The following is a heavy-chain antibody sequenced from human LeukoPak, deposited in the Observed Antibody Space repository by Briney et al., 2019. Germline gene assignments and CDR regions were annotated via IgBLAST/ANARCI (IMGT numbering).Heavy chain of an antibody. CDR3: ARDHQAKITMIVVYAFDI. Sequence: GGSLRLSCAASGFTFSTSAMNWVRQAPGKGLEWVSSISSSSSYIYYADSVKGRFTISRDNAKNSLYLQMNSLRAEDTAVYYCARDHQAKITMIVVYAFDIWGQGTMVTVSS. V-gene: IGHV3-21*01. CDR2: ISSSSSYI. J-gene: IGHJ3*02. CDR1: GFTFSTSA. D-gene: IGHD3-22*01.